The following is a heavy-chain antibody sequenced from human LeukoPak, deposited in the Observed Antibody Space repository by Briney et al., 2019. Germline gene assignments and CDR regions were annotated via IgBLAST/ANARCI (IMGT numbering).Heavy chain of an antibody. V-gene: IGHV3-30*02. D-gene: IGHD2-21*02. Sequence: PGGSLRLSCAASGFTFSSYGMHWVRQAPGKGLEWVAFIRYDGSNKYYADSVKGRFTTSRDNSKNTLYLQMNSLRAEDTAVYYCAKYPRGIVVVTAPYWGQGTLVTVSS. CDR1: GFTFSSYG. CDR3: AKYPRGIVVVTAPY. CDR2: IRYDGSNK. J-gene: IGHJ4*02.